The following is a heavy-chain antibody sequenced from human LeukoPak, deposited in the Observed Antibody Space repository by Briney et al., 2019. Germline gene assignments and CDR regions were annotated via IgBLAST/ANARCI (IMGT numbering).Heavy chain of an antibody. CDR1: GFTFSSYS. CDR2: IKQDGSER. V-gene: IGHV3-7*01. J-gene: IGHJ3*02. Sequence: GGSLRLSCEASGFTFSSYSMNWVRQAPGKGLEWVANIKQDGSERYYVDSLKGQFTISRDNAKNSLYLQMNSLRAEDTAVYYCARVASYAFDIWGQGTMVTVSS. D-gene: IGHD6-6*01. CDR3: ARVASYAFDI.